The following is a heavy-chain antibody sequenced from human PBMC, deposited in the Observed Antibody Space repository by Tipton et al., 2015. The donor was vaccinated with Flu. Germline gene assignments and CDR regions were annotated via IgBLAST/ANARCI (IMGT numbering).Heavy chain of an antibody. CDR1: GGSITGYY. V-gene: IGHV4-59*04. D-gene: IGHD5-18*01. J-gene: IGHJ4*02. CDR2: IYFNGAT. CDR3: NWEGAAMGGFDY. Sequence: TLSLTCSVSGGSITGYYWSWIRQPPGRGLEWIANIYFNGATYFNPSLKSRVTISADTSKNQFSLKLSSLTATDTAVYYCNWEGAAMGGFDYWGQGALVTVSS.